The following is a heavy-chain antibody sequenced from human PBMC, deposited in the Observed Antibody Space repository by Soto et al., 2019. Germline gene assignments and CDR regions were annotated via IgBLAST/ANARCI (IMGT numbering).Heavy chain of an antibody. Sequence: QVTLKESGPVLVKPTETLTLTCTVSGFSLSNARMGVSWIRQPPGKALEWLAHIFSNDEKSYSTSLKSSLTISKDTPKSQGVRTMTNMDPVDTATYYCARMHDYGGNSVLAFDYWGQGTLVTVSS. CDR2: IFSNDEK. D-gene: IGHD4-17*01. J-gene: IGHJ4*02. CDR1: GFSLSNARMG. CDR3: ARMHDYGGNSVLAFDY. V-gene: IGHV2-26*01.